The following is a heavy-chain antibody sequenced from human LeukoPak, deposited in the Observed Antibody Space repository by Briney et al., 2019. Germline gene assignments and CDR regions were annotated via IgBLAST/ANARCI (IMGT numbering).Heavy chain of an antibody. J-gene: IGHJ5*02. CDR2: VYYSGST. CDR1: GGSISSSTYY. V-gene: IGHV4-39*01. Sequence: SETLSLTCTVSGGSISSSTYYWGWVRQPPGKGLEWIGSVYYSGSTYYNPSLKSRVTISVDMSKNQLSLKLSSVTAADTAVYYCAKDWFDPWGQGTLVTVSS. CDR3: AKDWFDP.